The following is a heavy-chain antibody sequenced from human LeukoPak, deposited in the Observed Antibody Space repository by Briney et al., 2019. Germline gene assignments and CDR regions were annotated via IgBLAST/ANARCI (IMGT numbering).Heavy chain of an antibody. CDR3: ARGGYYGSGNDFRFDP. D-gene: IGHD3-10*01. V-gene: IGHV4-59*01. J-gene: IGHJ5*02. Sequence: SETLSLTCTVSGVSINSYYWSWIRQPPGKGLECIGYIHYTGSTNYNPTLKRRVTISVDTSKSQFSLKLSSVTAADTAIYYCARGGYYGSGNDFRFDPWGQGTLVTVSS. CDR1: GVSINSYY. CDR2: IHYTGST.